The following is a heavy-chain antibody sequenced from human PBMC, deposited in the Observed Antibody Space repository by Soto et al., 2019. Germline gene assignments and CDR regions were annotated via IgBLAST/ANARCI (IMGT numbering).Heavy chain of an antibody. V-gene: IGHV4-30-2*01. CDR3: ARLAGDYGGLDY. D-gene: IGHD4-17*01. CDR2: IYHSGST. CDR1: GGSISSGGYS. J-gene: IGHJ4*02. Sequence: QLQLQESGSGLVKPSQTLSLTCAVSGGSISSGGYSWSWIRQPPGKGLEWIGYIYHSGSTYYNPSRNSRVAIAVDRSKPPFSLKLRSVTAADTAVYYCARLAGDYGGLDYWGQGTLVTVSS.